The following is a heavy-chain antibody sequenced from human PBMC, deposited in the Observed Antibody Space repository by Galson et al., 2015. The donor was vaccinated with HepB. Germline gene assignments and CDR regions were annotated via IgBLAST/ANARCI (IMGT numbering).Heavy chain of an antibody. CDR3: ARGMGIAAGVYGY. J-gene: IGHJ4*02. CDR1: GFTFSSYW. V-gene: IGHV3-7*03. D-gene: IGHD6-13*01. CDR2: IKQDGSEK. Sequence: SLRLSCAASGFTFSSYWMSWVRQAPGKGLEWVANIKQDGSEKYYVDSVKGRFTISRDNAKNSLYLQMNSLGAEDTAVYYCARGMGIAAGVYGYWGQGTLVTVSS.